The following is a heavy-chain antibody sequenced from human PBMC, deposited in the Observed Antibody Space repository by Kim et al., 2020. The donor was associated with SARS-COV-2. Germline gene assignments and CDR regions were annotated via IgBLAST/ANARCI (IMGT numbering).Heavy chain of an antibody. CDR2: IYSGGST. CDR1: GFTVSSNY. J-gene: IGHJ3*02. Sequence: GGSLRLSCAASGFTVSSNYMSWVRQAPGKGLEWVSVIYSGGSTYYADSVKGRFTISRDNSKNTLYLQMNSLRAEDTAVYYCAMGGADDEGFRDIWGQGTMVTVSS. V-gene: IGHV3-53*01. CDR3: AMGGADDEGFRDI. D-gene: IGHD3-16*01.